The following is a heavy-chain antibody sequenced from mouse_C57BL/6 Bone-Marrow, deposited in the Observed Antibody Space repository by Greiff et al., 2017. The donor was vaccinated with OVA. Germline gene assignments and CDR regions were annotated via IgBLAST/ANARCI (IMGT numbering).Heavy chain of an antibody. CDR3: TTMYDYDKFAY. D-gene: IGHD2-4*01. J-gene: IGHJ3*01. V-gene: IGHV14-4*01. CDR2: IDPENGDT. CDR1: GFNIKDDY. Sequence: DVQLVESGAELVRPGASVKLSCTASGFNIKDDYMHWVKQRPEQGLEWIGWIDPENGDTEYASKFQGKATITADTSSNTAYLQLSSLTSEDTAVYYCTTMYDYDKFAYWGQGTLVTVSA.